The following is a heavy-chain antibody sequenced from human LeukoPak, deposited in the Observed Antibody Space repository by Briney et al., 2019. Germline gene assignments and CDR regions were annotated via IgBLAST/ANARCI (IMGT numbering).Heavy chain of an antibody. CDR2: ISSSSTI. CDR1: GFTFSSYS. J-gene: IGHJ5*02. Sequence: GGSLRLSCAASGFTFSSYSMNWVRQAPGKGLEWVSYISSSSTIFYADSVKGRFTISRDNAKNSLYLQMNSLRAEDTAVYYCAREPLTGVIISHNWFDPWGQGTLVTVSS. CDR3: AREPLTGVIISHNWFDP. V-gene: IGHV3-48*04. D-gene: IGHD3-10*01.